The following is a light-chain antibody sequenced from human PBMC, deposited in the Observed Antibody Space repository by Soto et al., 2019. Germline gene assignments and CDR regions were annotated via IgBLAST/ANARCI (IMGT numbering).Light chain of an antibody. Sequence: QAVVSQSPSASASLGASVKVTCTLSSGHSNYAIAWHQQQPETGPRFLMKLNSDGSHTKGDGIPDRFSGSISGAERYLTISSLQSEDEADYYCQTWDTGTQVVFGGGTKLTVL. V-gene: IGLV4-69*01. J-gene: IGLJ2*01. CDR3: QTWDTGTQVV. CDR1: SGHSNYA. CDR2: LNSDGSH.